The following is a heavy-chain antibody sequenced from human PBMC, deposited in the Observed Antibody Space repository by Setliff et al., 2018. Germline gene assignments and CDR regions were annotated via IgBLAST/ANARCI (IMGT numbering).Heavy chain of an antibody. CDR1: GGSFSTYF. J-gene: IGHJ4*02. Sequence: SETLSLTCAVYGGSFSTYFWSWIRQPPGKGLEWIGEISHSGSANYNPSLKSRVTMSVDTSKNQFSLMLTSVTAADTAVYYCAKERYFDWFFENWGQGTLVTVSS. CDR3: AKERYFDWFFEN. V-gene: IGHV4-34*01. CDR2: ISHSGSA. D-gene: IGHD3-9*01.